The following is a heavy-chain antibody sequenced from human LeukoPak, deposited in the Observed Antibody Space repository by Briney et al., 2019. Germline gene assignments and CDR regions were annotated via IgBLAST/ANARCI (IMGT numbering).Heavy chain of an antibody. D-gene: IGHD2-15*01. CDR1: GYTFTSYY. CDR3: ARDTYCSGGSCYSGYFDY. Sequence: ASVKVSCKASGYTFTSYYKHWVRQAPGQGLEWMGIINPSGGSTSYAQKFQGRVTMTRDTSTSTVYMELSSLRSEDTAVYYCARDTYCSGGSCYSGYFDYWGQGTLVTVSS. V-gene: IGHV1-46*01. J-gene: IGHJ4*02. CDR2: INPSGGST.